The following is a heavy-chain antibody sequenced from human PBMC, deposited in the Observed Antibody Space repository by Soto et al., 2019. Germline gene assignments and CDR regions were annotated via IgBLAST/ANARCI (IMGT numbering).Heavy chain of an antibody. CDR3: AARGTRWLQPPFDY. J-gene: IGHJ4*02. D-gene: IGHD1-1*01. Sequence: QVQLVQSGAEVKKPGASVKVSCKVSGYTLTDFSMHWVRQAPGKGLEWMGGFDPEDGETIYAQKFQGRVTMTEDTYKDTAYMELSSLRSEDTAVYYCAARGTRWLQPPFDYWGQGTLVTVST. CDR1: GYTLTDFS. V-gene: IGHV1-24*01. CDR2: FDPEDGET.